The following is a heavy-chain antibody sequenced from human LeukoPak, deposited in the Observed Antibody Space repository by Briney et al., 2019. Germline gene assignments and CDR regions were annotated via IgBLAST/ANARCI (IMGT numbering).Heavy chain of an antibody. CDR2: VNSDGSST. CDR1: GFTFSRYW. D-gene: IGHD6-19*01. Sequence: GGSLRLSCAASGFTFSRYWMHWVRQAPGKGLVWGSRVNSDGSSTTYADSVKGRFTISRDNAKNTLYLQMNSLRAEDTAVYYCARGSTQYSSGWYGLDYWGQGTLVTVSS. CDR3: ARGSTQYSSGWYGLDY. J-gene: IGHJ4*02. V-gene: IGHV3-74*01.